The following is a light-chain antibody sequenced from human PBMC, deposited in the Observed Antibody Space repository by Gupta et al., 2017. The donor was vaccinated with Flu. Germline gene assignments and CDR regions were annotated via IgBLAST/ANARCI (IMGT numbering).Light chain of an antibody. V-gene: IGLV2-8*01. J-gene: IGLJ1*01. Sequence: QSALPQPPSASVSPGQSVAISCTGTTRDIGGNNYVSWYQQHPGKAHKLMIYEVNKRPSGVPDRFSGSKSGNTASLTVSGLQAEDEADYYCCSYGINDVFGTGTKVTVL. CDR2: EVN. CDR1: TRDIGGNNY. CDR3: CSYGINDV.